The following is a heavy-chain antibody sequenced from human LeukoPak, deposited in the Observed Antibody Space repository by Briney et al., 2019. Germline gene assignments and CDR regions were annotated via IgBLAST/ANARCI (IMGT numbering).Heavy chain of an antibody. CDR2: IKQDGSEK. V-gene: IGHV3-7*01. Sequence: PGGSLRLSCAASGFTFRSYWMSWVRQVPGKGLEWVANIKQDGSEKYYVDSVKGRFTISRDNAKNSVYLQMNSLRAEDTAVYYCARDGGPFDYWGQGTLVTVSS. D-gene: IGHD2-15*01. CDR1: GFTFRSYW. CDR3: ARDGGPFDY. J-gene: IGHJ4*02.